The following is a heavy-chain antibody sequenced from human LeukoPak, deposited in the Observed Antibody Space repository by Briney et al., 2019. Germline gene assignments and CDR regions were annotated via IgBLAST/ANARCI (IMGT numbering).Heavy chain of an antibody. J-gene: IGHJ4*02. D-gene: IGHD2-15*01. CDR3: AKIRSEVVVAATNY. Sequence: GGSLRLSCAASGFTFSSYAMSWVRQAPGKGLEWVSAISGSGGRTYYADSVKGRFIISRDNSKDTPFLQMDSLRAEDTAVYYCAKIRSEVVVAATNYWGQGTLVSVSS. CDR1: GFTFSSYA. V-gene: IGHV3-23*01. CDR2: ISGSGGRT.